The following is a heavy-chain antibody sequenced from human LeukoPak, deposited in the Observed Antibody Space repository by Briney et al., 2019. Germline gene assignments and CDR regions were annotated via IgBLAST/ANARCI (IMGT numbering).Heavy chain of an antibody. CDR2: ISQLGDYI. CDR1: GFSFLNYA. V-gene: IGHV3-23*01. D-gene: IGHD3-10*01. J-gene: IGHJ4*02. CDR3: VKVKEVGRAPYDY. Sequence: GGSLRLSCSVSGFSFLNYAMNWVRRAPGEGLGWVSSISQLGDYIYYAESVKGQFTISRHNSNNKAYLQMNGLRAEDTGVYYWVKVKEVGRAPYDYGGQETPLTVSS.